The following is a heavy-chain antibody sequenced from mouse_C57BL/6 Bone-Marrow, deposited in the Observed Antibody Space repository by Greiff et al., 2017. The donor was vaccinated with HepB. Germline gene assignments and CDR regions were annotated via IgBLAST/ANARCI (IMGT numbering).Heavy chain of an antibody. CDR3: ARDPSLLWLPYWYFDV. CDR1: GFTFSSYA. CDR2: ISDGGSYT. D-gene: IGHD2-2*01. V-gene: IGHV5-4*01. Sequence: EVHLVESGGGLVKPGGSLKLSCAASGFTFSSYAMSWVRQTPEKRLEWVATISDGGSYTYYPDNVKGRFTISRDNAKNNLYLQMSHLKSEDTAMYYCARDPSLLWLPYWYFDVWGTGTTVTVSS. J-gene: IGHJ1*03.